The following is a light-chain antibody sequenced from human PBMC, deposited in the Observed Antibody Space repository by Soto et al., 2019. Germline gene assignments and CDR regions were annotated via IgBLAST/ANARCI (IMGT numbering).Light chain of an antibody. V-gene: IGKV3-15*01. CDR1: QIVASN. CDR2: GAS. CDR3: QQYHNWPPQYT. Sequence: EIVMTQSPASLSVSPGDGATLSCRASQIVASNVAWYQQKAGQGPRLLIHGASTRAAGVPARFSGSGSGTDFTLTISSLQSEDFAIYYCQQYHNWPPQYTFGQGTKLQIK. J-gene: IGKJ2*01.